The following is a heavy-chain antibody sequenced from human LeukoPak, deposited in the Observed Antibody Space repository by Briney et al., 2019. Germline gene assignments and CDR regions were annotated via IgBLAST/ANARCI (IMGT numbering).Heavy chain of an antibody. CDR1: GFAFSDYS. J-gene: IGHJ4*02. CDR2: ISASSNYI. D-gene: IGHD2-2*01. CDR3: AKDPNSGTSYAFDY. V-gene: IGHV3-21*04. Sequence: PEGSLRLSCAASGFAFSDYSMNWVRQAPGKGLEWVSSISASSNYIYYADSVKGRFTISRDNAKNSLYLQMNSLRAEDMALYYCAKDPNSGTSYAFDYWGQGTLVTVSS.